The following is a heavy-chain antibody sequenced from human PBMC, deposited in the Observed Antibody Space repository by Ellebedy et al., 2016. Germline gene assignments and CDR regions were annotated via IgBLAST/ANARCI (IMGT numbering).Heavy chain of an antibody. CDR3: ARDRSGWSRDC. J-gene: IGHJ4*02. V-gene: IGHV3-7*01. D-gene: IGHD6-19*01. Sequence: GGSLRLSCAASGFTITPYSMTWVRQAPGKGLKWVATIKRDGDDEYYVDSVKGRFTVSRDNAKNSVYLQMNSLRADDTAVYYCARDRSGWSRDCWGQGTLVTVSS. CDR2: IKRDGDDE. CDR1: GFTITPYS.